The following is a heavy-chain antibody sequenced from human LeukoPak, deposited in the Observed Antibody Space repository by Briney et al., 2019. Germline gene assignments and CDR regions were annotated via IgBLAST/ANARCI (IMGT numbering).Heavy chain of an antibody. Sequence: GGSLRLSCAASEFTFSSYIMNWVRQAPGKGLEWVSYISSSSSTIYYADSVKGRFTISRDNAKNSLYLQMNSLRAEDTAVYYCARVGVRFDYWRQGTLVTVSS. V-gene: IGHV3-48*01. CDR2: ISSSSSTI. J-gene: IGHJ4*02. D-gene: IGHD3-16*02. CDR3: ARVGVRFDY. CDR1: EFTFSSYI.